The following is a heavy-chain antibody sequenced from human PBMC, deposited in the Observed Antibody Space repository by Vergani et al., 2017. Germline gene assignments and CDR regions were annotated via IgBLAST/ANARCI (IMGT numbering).Heavy chain of an antibody. CDR3: ARAKRYSSSFHY. Sequence: QVQVVQSGAEVKKSGASVKVSCKTSGYTFTSYDINWVRQATGQGLEWMGWMNPNSGNTGYAQKFQGRVTMTRNTSISTAYMELSSLRSEDTAVYYCARAKRYSSSFHYWGQGTLVTVSS. CDR2: MNPNSGNT. V-gene: IGHV1-8*01. CDR1: GYTFTSYD. J-gene: IGHJ4*02. D-gene: IGHD6-6*01.